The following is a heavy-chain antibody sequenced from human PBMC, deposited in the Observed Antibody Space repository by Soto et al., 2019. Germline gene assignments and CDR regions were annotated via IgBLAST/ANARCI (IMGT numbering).Heavy chain of an antibody. CDR3: ASRKYYDSSGYPN. Sequence: EVQLVESGGGLVQPGGSLRLSCAASGFTFSSYSMNWVRQAPGKGLEWVSYISSSSSTIYYADSVKGRFTISRDNAKNSLYLQMNSLRDEDTAVYYCASRKYYDSSGYPNWGQGTLVTVSS. CDR1: GFTFSSYS. CDR2: ISSSSSTI. J-gene: IGHJ4*02. D-gene: IGHD3-22*01. V-gene: IGHV3-48*02.